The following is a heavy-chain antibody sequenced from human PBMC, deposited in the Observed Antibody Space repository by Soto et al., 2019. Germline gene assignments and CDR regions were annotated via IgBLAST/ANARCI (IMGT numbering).Heavy chain of an antibody. Sequence: PGGSLRLSCAASGFTFSSYGMHWVRQAPGKGLEWVAVISYDGSNKYYADSVKGRFTISRDNSKNTLYLQMNSLRAEDTAVYYCAKEVVPAAPPYYYYGMDVWGQGTTVTVSS. D-gene: IGHD2-2*01. CDR1: GFTFSSYG. V-gene: IGHV3-30*18. CDR3: AKEVVPAAPPYYYYGMDV. CDR2: ISYDGSNK. J-gene: IGHJ6*02.